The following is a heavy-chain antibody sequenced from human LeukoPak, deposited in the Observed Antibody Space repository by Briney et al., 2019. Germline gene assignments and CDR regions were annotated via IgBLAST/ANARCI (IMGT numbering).Heavy chain of an antibody. V-gene: IGHV3-48*03. D-gene: IGHD5-18*01. Sequence: GGSLRLSCAASGFTFSSYEMHWVRQAPGKGLEWVSYISRSGSTIYYADSVRGRFTISRDNSKSILSLQMNSLRAEDTATYYCATYRQVLLPFESWGQGTLVTVSS. CDR2: ISRSGSTI. CDR3: ATYRQVLLPFES. J-gene: IGHJ4*02. CDR1: GFTFSSYE.